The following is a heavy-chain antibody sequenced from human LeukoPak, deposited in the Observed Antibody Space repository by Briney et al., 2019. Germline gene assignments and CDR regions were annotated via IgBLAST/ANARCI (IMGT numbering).Heavy chain of an antibody. CDR3: ARDPRWLTPDCTSTSCYENYFDP. J-gene: IGHJ5*02. V-gene: IGHV4-34*01. D-gene: IGHD2-2*01. CDR2: INHSGST. Sequence: SETLSLTCAVYGGSFSGYYWSWIRQPPGKGLEWIGEINHSGSTNYNPSLKSRVTISVDTSKNQFSLKLSSVTAADTAVYYCARDPRWLTPDCTSTSCYENYFDPWGQGTLVTVSS. CDR1: GGSFSGYY.